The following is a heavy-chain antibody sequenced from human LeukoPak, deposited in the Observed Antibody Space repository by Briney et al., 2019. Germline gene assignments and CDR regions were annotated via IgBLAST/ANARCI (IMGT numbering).Heavy chain of an antibody. CDR3: AKGPTMIVVVRGAFDI. CDR2: INHSGST. J-gene: IGHJ3*02. V-gene: IGHV4-38-2*02. Sequence: SETLSLTCTVSGYSISSGYYWGWIRQPPGKGLEWIGEINHSGSTNYNPSLKSRVTISVDTSKNQFSLKLSSVTAADTAVYYCAKGPTMIVVVRGAFDIWGQGTMVTVSS. CDR1: GYSISSGYY. D-gene: IGHD3-22*01.